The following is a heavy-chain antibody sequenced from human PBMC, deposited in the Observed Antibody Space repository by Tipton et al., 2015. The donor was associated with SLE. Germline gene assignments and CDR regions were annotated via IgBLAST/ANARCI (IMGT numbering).Heavy chain of an antibody. Sequence: TLSLTCTVHGGSFSAYYWSWVRQPPGKGLEWIGYVYYSESTMYNSSLRSRVTMAVDTSKNQFSLRMTSVTAADTAVYYCARTRDYDFWGHRLPEAFDIWGQGTKVTVSS. CDR3: ARTRDYDFWGHRLPEAFDI. J-gene: IGHJ3*02. V-gene: IGHV4-59*08. D-gene: IGHD3-3*01. CDR2: VYYSEST. CDR1: GGSFSAYY.